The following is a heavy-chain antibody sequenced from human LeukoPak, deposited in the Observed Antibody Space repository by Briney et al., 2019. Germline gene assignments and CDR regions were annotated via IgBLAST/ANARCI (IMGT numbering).Heavy chain of an antibody. CDR1: GGSFSGYY. D-gene: IGHD3-10*01. CDR2: INHSGST. Sequence: PSETLSLTCAVYGGSFSGYYWSWIRQPPGKGLEWIGEINHSGSTNYNPSLKSRVTISVDTSKNQFSLKLSSVTAADTAVYYCARNGGTMVRGVIGAFDIWGQGTMVTVSS. CDR3: ARNGGTMVRGVIGAFDI. J-gene: IGHJ3*02. V-gene: IGHV4-34*01.